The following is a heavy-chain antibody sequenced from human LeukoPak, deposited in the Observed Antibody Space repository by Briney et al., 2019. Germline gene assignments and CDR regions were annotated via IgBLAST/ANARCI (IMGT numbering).Heavy chain of an antibody. J-gene: IGHJ5*02. CDR2: IKQDGSEK. Sequence: PGGSLRLSCAASGFTFSSYWMSWVRQAPGKGLEWVANIKQDGSEKYYVDSVKGRFTISRDNAKNSLYLQMNSLRAEDTAVYYCARVATLLLWFGEAPNWFDPWGQGTLVTVSS. CDR3: ARVATLLLWFGEAPNWFDP. CDR1: GFTFSSYW. D-gene: IGHD3-10*01. V-gene: IGHV3-7*01.